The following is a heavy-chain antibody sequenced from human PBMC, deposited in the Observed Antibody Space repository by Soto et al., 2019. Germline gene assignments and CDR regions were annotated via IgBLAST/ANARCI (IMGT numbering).Heavy chain of an antibody. CDR2: INHSGST. V-gene: IGHV4-34*01. Sequence: SETLSLTCAVYGGSFSGYYWSWIRQPPGKGLEWIGEINHSGSTNYNPSLKSRVTISVDTSKNQFSLKLSSVTAADTAVYYCAWSLYDSSGYYGYYFDYWGQGTLVTVSS. CDR3: AWSLYDSSGYYGYYFDY. CDR1: GGSFSGYY. J-gene: IGHJ4*02. D-gene: IGHD3-22*01.